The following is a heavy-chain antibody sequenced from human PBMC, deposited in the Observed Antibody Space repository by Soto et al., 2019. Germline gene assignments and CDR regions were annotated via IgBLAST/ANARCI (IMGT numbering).Heavy chain of an antibody. CDR3: ARDYDSSGDY. V-gene: IGHV4-39*01. D-gene: IGHD3-22*01. CDR1: GGSISTSSYY. Sequence: QLQLQESGPGLVKPSETLSLTCTVSGGSISTSSYYWGWIRQPPGKGLEWIGSIYYSGSTYYNPSLNSRVTISVHTSKNPFSLKLSSVTAADTAVYYCARDYDSSGDYWGQGTLVTVSS. CDR2: IYYSGST. J-gene: IGHJ4*02.